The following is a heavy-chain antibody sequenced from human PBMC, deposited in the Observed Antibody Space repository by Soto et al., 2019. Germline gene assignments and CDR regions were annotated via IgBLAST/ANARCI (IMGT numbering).Heavy chain of an antibody. Sequence: SVKVSCKASGGTFSSYAISWVRQAPGQGLEWMGGIIPIFGTADYAQKFQGRVTITADESTSTAYMELSSLRSEDTAVYFCARGVKYGAYSRWFDPWGQGTLVTVSS. D-gene: IGHD4-17*01. J-gene: IGHJ5*02. CDR3: ARGVKYGAYSRWFDP. CDR1: GGTFSSYA. CDR2: IIPIFGTA. V-gene: IGHV1-69*13.